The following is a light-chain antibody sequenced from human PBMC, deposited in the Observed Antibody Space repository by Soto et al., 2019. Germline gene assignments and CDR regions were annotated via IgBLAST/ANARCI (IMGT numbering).Light chain of an antibody. CDR3: QSYDSSLSGSDV. Sequence: QAVVTQPPSVSGAPGQRVTISCTGSSSNIGAGYDVHWYQQLPGTAPKLLIYGNSNRPSGVPDRFSGSKSGTSASLAITGLQAEDEADYYCQSYDSSLSGSDVFCTGTKLTVL. V-gene: IGLV1-40*01. CDR2: GNS. CDR1: SSNIGAGYD. J-gene: IGLJ1*01.